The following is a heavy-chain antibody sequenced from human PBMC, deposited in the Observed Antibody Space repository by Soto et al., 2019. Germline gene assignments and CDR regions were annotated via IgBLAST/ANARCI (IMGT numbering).Heavy chain of an antibody. D-gene: IGHD5-12*01. V-gene: IGHV3-53*01. CDR1: GFTVSSNY. CDR2: IYSGGST. J-gene: IGHJ4*02. CDR3: ARFVPSGYNPTSYFDY. Sequence: EVQLVESGGGLIQPGGSLRLSCAASGFTVSSNYMSWVRQAPGKGLEWVSVIYSGGSTYYADSVKGRFTISRDNSKNPLYLQMNSLRAEDTAVYYCARFVPSGYNPTSYFDYWGQGTLVTVSS.